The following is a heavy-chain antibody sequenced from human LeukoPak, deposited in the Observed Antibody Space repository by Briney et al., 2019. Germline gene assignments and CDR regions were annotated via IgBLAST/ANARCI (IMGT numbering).Heavy chain of an antibody. Sequence: ASVKVSCKASGYTFTSYYMHWVRQAPGQGLEWMGFINPSGGSTSYAQKFQGRVTVTKYTSTSTVYMELPSLRSENTAMYSCTRNADSGLDYWGQGTLVTVSS. CDR2: INPSGGST. D-gene: IGHD3-10*01. V-gene: IGHV1-46*03. CDR3: TRNADSGLDY. CDR1: GYTFTSYY. J-gene: IGHJ4*02.